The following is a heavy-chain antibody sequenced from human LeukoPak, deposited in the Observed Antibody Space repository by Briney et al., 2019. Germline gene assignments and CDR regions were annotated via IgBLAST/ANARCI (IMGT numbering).Heavy chain of an antibody. D-gene: IGHD3-3*01. CDR1: GGTFSSYA. V-gene: IGHV1-69*13. CDR2: INPIFGTA. J-gene: IGHJ4*02. CDR3: AREARLTYDSSPSV. Sequence: ASVKVSCKASGGTFSSYAMSWVRQAPGQGLEGMGGINPIFGTANYAQKFQGRVTITADESTSTAYMELSSLRSEDTAVYYCAREARLTYDSSPSVWGQGTLVTVSS.